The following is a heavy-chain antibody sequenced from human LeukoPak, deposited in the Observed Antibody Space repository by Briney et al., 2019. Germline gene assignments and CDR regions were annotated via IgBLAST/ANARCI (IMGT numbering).Heavy chain of an antibody. Sequence: PGGSLRLSCAASGFTFSTYWMHWVRQAPGKGLVWVSRIDSDGSSTNYADSVKGRFTISRDNAKNALDLQMNSLRAEDTAVYYCVRGFTGKDDFWGQGTLVTVSS. J-gene: IGHJ4*02. CDR3: VRGFTGKDDF. V-gene: IGHV3-74*01. CDR2: IDSDGSST. CDR1: GFTFSTYW.